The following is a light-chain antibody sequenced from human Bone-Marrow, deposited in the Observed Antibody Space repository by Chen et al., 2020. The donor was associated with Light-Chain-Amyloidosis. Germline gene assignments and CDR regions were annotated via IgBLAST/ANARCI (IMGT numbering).Light chain of an antibody. CDR3: QQYNNRPPLT. CDR1: QSVSSN. CDR2: GAS. Sequence: EIVMMQSPATLSVSPGERATLSCRASQSVSSNLAWYQQKPGQAPRLLIYGASTRATGIPARFSGSGSGTEFTLTISSLQSEDFAVYYCQQYNNRPPLTFGGGTKVEIK. J-gene: IGKJ4*01. V-gene: IGKV3-15*01.